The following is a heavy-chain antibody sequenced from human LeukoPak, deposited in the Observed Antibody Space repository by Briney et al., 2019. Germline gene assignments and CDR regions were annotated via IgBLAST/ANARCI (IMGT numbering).Heavy chain of an antibody. CDR3: ARDPSGYDYFDY. J-gene: IGHJ4*02. Sequence: GGSLRLSCAASGLTFSSYWMHWVRQAPGKGLVWVSRISPDGSSTNYADSVKGRFTISRDNAKNTLYLQMNSLRAEDTAVYYCARDPSGYDYFDYWGQGTLVTVSS. D-gene: IGHD5-12*01. CDR2: ISPDGSST. V-gene: IGHV3-74*01. CDR1: GLTFSSYW.